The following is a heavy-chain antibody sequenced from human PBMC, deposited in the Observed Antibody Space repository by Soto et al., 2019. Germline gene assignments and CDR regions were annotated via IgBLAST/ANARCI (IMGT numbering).Heavy chain of an antibody. CDR2: IYSAGSA. J-gene: IGHJ4*02. D-gene: IGHD6-13*01. Sequence: WGSLRLSCAASGFTFSKYSMSWVRQAPGKGLEWVSVIYSAGSADFADSVKGRFTISRDNSKNTLYLQMSGLRAEDTAVYYCARAYSSSYHYFDYWGQGTLVTVSS. CDR1: GFTFSKYS. V-gene: IGHV3-66*01. CDR3: ARAYSSSYHYFDY.